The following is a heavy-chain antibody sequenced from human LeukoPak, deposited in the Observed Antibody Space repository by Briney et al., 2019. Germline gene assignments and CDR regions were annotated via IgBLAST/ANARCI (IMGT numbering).Heavy chain of an antibody. CDR1: GGSFSGYY. CDR2: INHSGST. V-gene: IGHV4-34*01. Sequence: SETLSLTCAVYGGSFSGYYWSWIRQPPGKGLEWIGEINHSGSTNYNPSLKSRVTISVDTSKNQFSLKLSSVTAADTAVYYCARDHYYGSGSYYNPNDAFDIWGQGTMVTVSS. J-gene: IGHJ3*02. D-gene: IGHD3-10*01. CDR3: ARDHYYGSGSYYNPNDAFDI.